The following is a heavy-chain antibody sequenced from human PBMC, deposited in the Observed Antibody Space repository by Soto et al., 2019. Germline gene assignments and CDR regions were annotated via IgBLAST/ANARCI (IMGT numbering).Heavy chain of an antibody. J-gene: IGHJ5*02. Sequence: QVQLVQSGAEVKKPGSSVKVSCKASGGTFSSYAISWVRQAPGQGLEWMGGIIPIFGTANYAQKFQGRVTITADKSTSTAYMELGSLRSEDTAVYYCARGAYYGSGSYYTEYNWFDPWGQGTLVTVSS. V-gene: IGHV1-69*06. CDR1: GGTFSSYA. CDR3: ARGAYYGSGSYYTEYNWFDP. CDR2: IIPIFGTA. D-gene: IGHD3-10*01.